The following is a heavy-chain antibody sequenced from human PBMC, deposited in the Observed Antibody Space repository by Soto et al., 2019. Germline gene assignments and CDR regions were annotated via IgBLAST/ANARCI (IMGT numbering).Heavy chain of an antibody. CDR1: DFSLTTRGGG. V-gene: IGHV2-5*01. CDR3: THRSPAYGHDL. CDR2: IYWNDDQ. J-gene: IGHJ4*02. D-gene: IGHD3-10*01. Sequence: ESGPTLVNSTQTLTLTCNFADFSLTTRGGGVGWIRQPPGKSLDWFALIYWNDDQRYNPSLKSRLTVTKDTSKNHVVLTMTNVDPLDTATYYCTHRSPAYGHDLWGQGTLVTVSS.